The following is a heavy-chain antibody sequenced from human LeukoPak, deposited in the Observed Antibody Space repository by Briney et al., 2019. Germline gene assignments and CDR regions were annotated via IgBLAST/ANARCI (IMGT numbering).Heavy chain of an antibody. D-gene: IGHD4-17*01. CDR3: ARDHYSYGDYQGNWFDP. Sequence: PGGSLRLSCAASGFTFSSYAMHWVRQAPGKGLEWVAVISYDGSNKYYADSVKGRFTISRDNSKNTLYLQMNSLRAEDTAVYYCARDHYSYGDYQGNWFDPWGQGTLVTVSS. CDR2: ISYDGSNK. V-gene: IGHV3-30*04. J-gene: IGHJ5*02. CDR1: GFTFSSYA.